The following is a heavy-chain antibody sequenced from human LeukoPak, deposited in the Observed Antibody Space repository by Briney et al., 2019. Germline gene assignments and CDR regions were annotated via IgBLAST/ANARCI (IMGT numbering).Heavy chain of an antibody. V-gene: IGHV4-59*01. CDR1: GASLSSCY. CDR2: ISDTGKP. D-gene: IGHD3-3*01. Sequence: SETLSLTCSVSGASLSSCYGGCIRQSPGNGLEWLVYISDTGKPDYTPSLKSRGTLSLDTSKNQSALRLASVTAAEPAVYYCVTGYYEPFASWGQGTLVTVSS. CDR3: VTGYYEPFAS. J-gene: IGHJ4*02.